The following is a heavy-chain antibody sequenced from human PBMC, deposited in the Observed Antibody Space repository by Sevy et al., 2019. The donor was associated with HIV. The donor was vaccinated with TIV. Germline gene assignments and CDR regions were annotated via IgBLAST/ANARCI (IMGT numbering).Heavy chain of an antibody. CDR2: INPNSGGT. D-gene: IGHD4-17*01. J-gene: IGHJ4*02. Sequence: ASVKVSCKASGYTFTGYYMHWVRQAPGQGLEWMGRINPNSGGTNYALKFQGRVTMTRDTSISTAYMELSRLRSDDTAVYYCARDLQDYGDPKGDYWGQGTLVTVSS. CDR1: GYTFTGYY. V-gene: IGHV1-2*06. CDR3: ARDLQDYGDPKGDY.